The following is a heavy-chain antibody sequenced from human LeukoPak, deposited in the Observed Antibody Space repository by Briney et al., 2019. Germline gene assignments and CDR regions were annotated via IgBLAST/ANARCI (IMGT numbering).Heavy chain of an antibody. Sequence: GGSLRLSCAASGFTFDDYAMHWVRQAPGKGLEWVSGISWNSGSIGYADSVKGRFTISRDNSKNTLYLQMNSLRAEDTAVYYCAKGSSGPFDYWGQGTLVTVSS. D-gene: IGHD6-6*01. J-gene: IGHJ4*02. CDR2: ISWNSGSI. V-gene: IGHV3-9*01. CDR3: AKGSSGPFDY. CDR1: GFTFDDYA.